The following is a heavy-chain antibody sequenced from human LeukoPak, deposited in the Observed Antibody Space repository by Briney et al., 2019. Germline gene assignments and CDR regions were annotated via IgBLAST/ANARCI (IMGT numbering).Heavy chain of an antibody. CDR3: ASRLRWFRKLDDAFDI. CDR2: INSRSSAS. Sequence: GGSLRLSCAASGFMFSSYSMNWVRQAPGKGLEWVSYINSRSSASYHADSVQGRFTVSRDNARNSLYLQMNSLRAEDTAVYYCASRLRWFRKLDDAFDIWGQGTMVTVSS. D-gene: IGHD4-23*01. V-gene: IGHV3-48*01. J-gene: IGHJ3*02. CDR1: GFMFSSYS.